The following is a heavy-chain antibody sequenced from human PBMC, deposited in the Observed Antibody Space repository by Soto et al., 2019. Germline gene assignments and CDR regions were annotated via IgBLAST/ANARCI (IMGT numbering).Heavy chain of an antibody. CDR2: IYYSGST. D-gene: IGHD6-13*01. J-gene: IGHJ4*02. CDR1: GGSISSYY. CDR3: ARAGYSSSWYAASSGWYLLDY. Sequence: LSLTCTVSGGSISSYYWSWIRQPPGKGLEWIGYIYYSGSTNYNPSLKSRVTISVDTSKNQFSLKLSSVTAADTAVYYCARAGYSSSWYAASSGWYLLDYWGQGTLVTVSS. V-gene: IGHV4-59*01.